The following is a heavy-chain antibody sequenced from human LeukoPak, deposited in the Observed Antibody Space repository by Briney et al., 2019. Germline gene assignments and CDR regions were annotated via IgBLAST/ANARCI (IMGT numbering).Heavy chain of an antibody. J-gene: IGHJ6*03. Sequence: PSETLSLTCTVSGYSISSGYYWGWIRQPPGKGLEWIGSIYHSGSTYYNPSLKSRVTISVDTSKNQFSLKLSSVTAADAAVYYCARTYYGSGSLYYYYYYMDVWGKGTTVTVSS. V-gene: IGHV4-38-2*02. CDR2: IYHSGST. D-gene: IGHD3-10*01. CDR1: GYSISSGYY. CDR3: ARTYYGSGSLYYYYYYMDV.